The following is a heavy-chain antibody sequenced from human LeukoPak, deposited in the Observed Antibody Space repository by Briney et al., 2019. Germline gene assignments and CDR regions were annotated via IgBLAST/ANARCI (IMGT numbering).Heavy chain of an antibody. V-gene: IGHV1-46*01. J-gene: IGHJ3*02. Sequence: ASVKVSCKASGYTFTSYYIHWVRQAPGQGLEWMGIITPSASSTTYAQKFQGRVNMTRDTSTSTVYMELSSLRSEDTAVYYCARVPCASSSCPRRALDIWGQGTMVTVSS. D-gene: IGHD2-2*01. CDR3: ARVPCASSSCPRRALDI. CDR1: GYTFTSYY. CDR2: ITPSASST.